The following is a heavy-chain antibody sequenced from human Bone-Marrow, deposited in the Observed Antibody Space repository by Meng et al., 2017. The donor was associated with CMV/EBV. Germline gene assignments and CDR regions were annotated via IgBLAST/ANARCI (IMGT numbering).Heavy chain of an antibody. V-gene: IGHV3-23*01. Sequence: GGSLRLSCAASGFTFTSHAMSWVRQAPGKGLEWVAAITGSGSNTYYGDSGKGRFTISRDDSKTTLYLQLSSLGAEDTAIYYCARAPFGAAFGPLNSWGQGTLVPVSS. D-gene: IGHD3-10*01. CDR3: ARAPFGAAFGPLNS. CDR1: GFTFTSHA. CDR2: ITGSGSNT. J-gene: IGHJ4*02.